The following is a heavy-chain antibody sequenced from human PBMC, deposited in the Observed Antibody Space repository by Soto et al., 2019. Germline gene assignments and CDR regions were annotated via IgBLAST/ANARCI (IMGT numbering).Heavy chain of an antibody. CDR3: ARDRPAVAGVPYYYYGMDV. CDR1: GYTFTSYG. Sequence: QVELVQSGAEVKKPGASVKVSCKASGYTFTSYGISWVRQAPGQGLEWMGWISAYNGNTNYAQKLQGRVTMTTDTSTSTAYMELRSLRSDDTAVYYCARDRPAVAGVPYYYYGMDVWGQGTTVTVSS. D-gene: IGHD6-19*01. CDR2: ISAYNGNT. V-gene: IGHV1-18*01. J-gene: IGHJ6*02.